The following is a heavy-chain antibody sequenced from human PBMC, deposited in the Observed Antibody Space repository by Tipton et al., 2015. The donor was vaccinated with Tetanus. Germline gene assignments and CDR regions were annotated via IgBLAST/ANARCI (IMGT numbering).Heavy chain of an antibody. CDR1: GGSISTTSDY. CDR2: LYYTGTT. D-gene: IGHD7-27*01. J-gene: IGHJ3*02. V-gene: IGHV4-39*01. CDR3: ARHSLKLGMWAFDI. Sequence: TLSLTCTVSGGSISTTSDYWGWIRQPPGTGLEWIGGLYYTGTTYYNPSLKSRLAISVDTSKNQFSLGLSSVTASDTAVYFCARHSLKLGMWAFDIWGRGTLVTVSS.